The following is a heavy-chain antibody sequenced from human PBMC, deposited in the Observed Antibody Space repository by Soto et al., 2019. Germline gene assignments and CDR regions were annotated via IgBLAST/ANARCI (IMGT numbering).Heavy chain of an antibody. CDR1: GGTLSSYA. Sequence: ASVKVSCKASGGTLSSYAISWVRQAPGQGLAWMGWIIAYNGKTNYAQKFQGRVTMTTDKSTSTAYMELSSLRSDDTAVYYCASEYSYGLDAFDIWGQGTMVTVSS. D-gene: IGHD5-18*01. J-gene: IGHJ3*02. V-gene: IGHV1-18*01. CDR2: IIAYNGKT. CDR3: ASEYSYGLDAFDI.